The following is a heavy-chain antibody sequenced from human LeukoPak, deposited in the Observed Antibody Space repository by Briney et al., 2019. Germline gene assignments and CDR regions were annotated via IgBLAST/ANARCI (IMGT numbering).Heavy chain of an antibody. V-gene: IGHV4-59*08. CDR1: GGSINSDY. Sequence: SETLSLTCSVSGGSINSDYWNWIRQPPGKGLEWIGYIYHSGSTNYNPSLKSRVTISLDTSKNQFSLKLSSVTAADTAVYYCAGHHPRNTVDFWGQGTLVTVSS. CDR3: AGHHPRNTVDF. J-gene: IGHJ4*02. D-gene: IGHD2/OR15-2a*01. CDR2: IYHSGST.